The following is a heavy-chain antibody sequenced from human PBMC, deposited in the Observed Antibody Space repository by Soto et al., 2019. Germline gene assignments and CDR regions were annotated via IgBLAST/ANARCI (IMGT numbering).Heavy chain of an antibody. Sequence: SVKVSCKASGGTFSSYAISWVRQAPGQGLEWMGGIIPIFGTANYAQKFQGRVTITADESTSTAYMELSSLRSEDTAVYYCASLHTYYDFWSGYHKFDYWGQGTLVTVSS. D-gene: IGHD3-3*01. CDR1: GGTFSSYA. J-gene: IGHJ4*02. CDR3: ASLHTYYDFWSGYHKFDY. V-gene: IGHV1-69*13. CDR2: IIPIFGTA.